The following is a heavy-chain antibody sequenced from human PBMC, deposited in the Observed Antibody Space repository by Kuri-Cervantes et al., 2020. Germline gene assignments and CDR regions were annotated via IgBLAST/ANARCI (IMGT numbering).Heavy chain of an antibody. Sequence: GGSLRLSCAASGFTFSSYAMSWVRRAPGQGLEWVSAISGSGGGTYYADSVKGRFTISRDNSKNTLYLQMNSLRAEDTAVYDCAKDLRAVAAYFYYWGQGTLVTVSS. CDR1: GFTFSSYA. CDR3: AKDLRAVAAYFYY. J-gene: IGHJ4*02. V-gene: IGHV3-23*01. CDR2: ISGSGGGT. D-gene: IGHD6-19*01.